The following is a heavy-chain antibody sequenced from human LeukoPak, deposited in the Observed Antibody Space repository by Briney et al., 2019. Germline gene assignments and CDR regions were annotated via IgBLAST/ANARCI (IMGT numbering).Heavy chain of an antibody. V-gene: IGHV4-4*02. CDR2: IHRSGST. J-gene: IGHJ4*02. D-gene: IGHD1-14*01. Sequence: TSETLSLTCTVSPDSTTSNFWSWVRQPPGKGLEWIGEIHRSGSTNYNPSLQSRVTISIDRSKNQIALELSSVTAADTAVYYCAREIVGGFNPGAYWGQGTLVTVSS. CDR3: AREIVGGFNPGAY. CDR1: PDSTTSNF.